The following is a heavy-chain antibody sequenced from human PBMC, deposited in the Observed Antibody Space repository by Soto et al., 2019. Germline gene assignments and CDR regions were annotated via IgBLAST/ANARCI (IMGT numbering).Heavy chain of an antibody. Sequence: PGESLKISCKGSGYSFTSYWIGWVRQMPGKGLEWMGIIYPGDSDTRYSPSFQGQVTISADKSISTAYLQWSSLKASDTAMYYCARLMTDRWSGYSHSPYYYGMDVWGQGTTVTVSS. V-gene: IGHV5-51*01. CDR1: GYSFTSYW. J-gene: IGHJ6*02. D-gene: IGHD3-3*01. CDR3: ARLMTDRWSGYSHSPYYYGMDV. CDR2: IYPGDSDT.